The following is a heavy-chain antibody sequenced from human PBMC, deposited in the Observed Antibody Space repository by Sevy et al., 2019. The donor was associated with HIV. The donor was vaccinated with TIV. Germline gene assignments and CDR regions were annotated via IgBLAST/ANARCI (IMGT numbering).Heavy chain of an antibody. J-gene: IGHJ3*02. Sequence: GGSLRLSCAASGFTFSSFAMSWVRQTPGKGLEWVSGLNGSGGRTYYPDSVKGRFTISRDNSKNTLYLQMNSLSAEDTAVYYCAKDTDSGSYLNDAFDIWGQGTMVTVS. CDR3: AKDTDSGSYLNDAFDI. CDR2: LNGSGGRT. D-gene: IGHD1-26*01. CDR1: GFTFSSFA. V-gene: IGHV3-23*01.